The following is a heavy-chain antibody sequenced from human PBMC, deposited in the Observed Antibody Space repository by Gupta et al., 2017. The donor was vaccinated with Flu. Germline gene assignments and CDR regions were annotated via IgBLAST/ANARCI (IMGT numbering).Heavy chain of an antibody. J-gene: IGHJ4*02. CDR1: GGSIPSSTNY. CDR3: ARRREDVTGYHYFDY. Sequence: QVQLQESGPGLVKPWETLSLTCSVSGGSIPSSTNYWDWIRQSPGRGLEWIGTIFYSGSTTYNPSLRSRVVMSVDTSKNQFFLKLASVTAADTAVYYCARRREDVTGYHYFDYWGQGTPVTVSS. CDR2: IFYSGST. V-gene: IGHV4-39*01. D-gene: IGHD3-9*01.